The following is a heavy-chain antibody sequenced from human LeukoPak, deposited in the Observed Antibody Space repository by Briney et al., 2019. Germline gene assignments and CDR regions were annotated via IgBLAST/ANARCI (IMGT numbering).Heavy chain of an antibody. CDR1: GGSISSSGYY. J-gene: IGHJ4*02. CDR2: IYYSGST. Sequence: SETLSLTCTVSGGSISSSGYYWGWIRQPPGKGLEWIGSIYYSGSTYYNPSLKSRVTISVDTSKNQFSLKLSSVTAADTAVYYCARQTEWLRLLSFDYWGQGTLVTVSS. CDR3: ARQTEWLRLLSFDY. D-gene: IGHD5-12*01. V-gene: IGHV4-39*01.